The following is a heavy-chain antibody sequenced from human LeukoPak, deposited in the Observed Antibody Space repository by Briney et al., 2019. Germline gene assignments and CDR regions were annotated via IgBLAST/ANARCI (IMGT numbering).Heavy chain of an antibody. CDR1: GGSISNYY. D-gene: IGHD6-13*01. Sequence: NPSETLSLTCTVSGGSISNYYRSWIRQPPGKGLECMGYIYYSGTTNYNPSLKSRVTISVDTSKNQFSLKLSSVTAADTAVYYCARHGGYSSPYLHWGQGTLVTVSS. V-gene: IGHV4-59*08. CDR2: IYYSGTT. CDR3: ARHGGYSSPYLH. J-gene: IGHJ1*01.